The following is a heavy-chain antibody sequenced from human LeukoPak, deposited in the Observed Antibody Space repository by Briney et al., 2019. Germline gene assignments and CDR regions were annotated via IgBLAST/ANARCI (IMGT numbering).Heavy chain of an antibody. D-gene: IGHD6-19*01. V-gene: IGHV4-39*07. CDR3: ARGGDSSGWYEDFDY. CDR2: INHSGST. J-gene: IGHJ4*02. CDR1: GGSISSSSYY. Sequence: SETLSLTCTVSGGSISSSSYYWGWIRQPPGKGLEWIGEINHSGSTNYNPSLKSRVTISVDTSKNQFSLKLSSVTAADTAVYYCARGGDSSGWYEDFDYWGQGTLVTVSS.